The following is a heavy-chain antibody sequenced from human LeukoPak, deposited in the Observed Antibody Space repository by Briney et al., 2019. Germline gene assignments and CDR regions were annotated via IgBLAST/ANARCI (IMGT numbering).Heavy chain of an antibody. CDR3: ARRRGDYGAGEFPF. CDR2: INTSGTA. CDR1: GDSIIGFY. V-gene: IGHV4-4*09. Sequence: SETLSLTCTVSGDSIIGFYWGWLRQAPGKGLEWIGYINTSGTAIYNPSLKSRVVISIDTSQSRFSLRLSSVTAADTAVYYCARRRGDYGAGEFPFWGQGTLVTVSA. J-gene: IGHJ4*02. D-gene: IGHD3-16*01.